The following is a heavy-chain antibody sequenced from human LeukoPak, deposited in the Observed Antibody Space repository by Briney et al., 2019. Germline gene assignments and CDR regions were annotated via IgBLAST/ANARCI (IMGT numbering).Heavy chain of an antibody. Sequence: PSETLSLTCTASGGSISSYYWSWIRQPPGKGLKWIGYIYYSGSTNYNPSLKSRVTISVYTSMNQFSVKLSSVTAADTAVYYCARERCSSTTYYFDYWGQGTLVTVSS. V-gene: IGHV4-59*01. D-gene: IGHD2-2*01. CDR2: IYYSGST. CDR1: GGSISSYY. CDR3: ARERCSSTTYYFDY. J-gene: IGHJ4*02.